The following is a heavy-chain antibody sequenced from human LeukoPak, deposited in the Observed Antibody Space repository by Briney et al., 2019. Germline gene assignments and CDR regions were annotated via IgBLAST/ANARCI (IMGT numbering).Heavy chain of an antibody. Sequence: GGSLRLSCVASGFSISGYWMSWVRQAPGKGLEWVANIKQDGSEKNYVGSVKGRFTISRDNAKSSLYLEMDSLRAEDTAVYYCYSATPDYWGQGTLVTVSS. V-gene: IGHV3-7*01. J-gene: IGHJ4*02. D-gene: IGHD2-15*01. CDR1: GFSISGYW. CDR3: YSATPDY. CDR2: IKQDGSEK.